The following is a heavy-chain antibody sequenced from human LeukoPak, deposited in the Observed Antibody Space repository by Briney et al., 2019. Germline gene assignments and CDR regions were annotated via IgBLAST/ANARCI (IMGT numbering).Heavy chain of an antibody. CDR2: ISSSSSYI. J-gene: IGHJ4*02. CDR3: ARTDSSSWYVVLDY. V-gene: IGHV3-21*01. D-gene: IGHD6-13*01. Sequence: GGSLRLSCAASGFTFSSYSMNWVRQAPGKGLEWVSSISSSSSYIYYADSVKGRFTISRDNAKNSLYLQMNSLRAEDTAVYYCARTDSSSWYVVLDYWGQGTLVTVSS. CDR1: GFTFSSYS.